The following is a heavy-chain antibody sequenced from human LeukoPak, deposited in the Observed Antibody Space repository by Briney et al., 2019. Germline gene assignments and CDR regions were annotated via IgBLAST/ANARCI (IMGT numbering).Heavy chain of an antibody. CDR2: IIPIFGTA. V-gene: IGHV1-69*13. CDR3: ARSTTVTTSPYYYYGVDV. D-gene: IGHD4-17*01. CDR1: GGTFSSYA. J-gene: IGHJ6*02. Sequence: SVNVSCKASGGTFSSYAISWVRQAPGQGLEWMGGIIPIFGTANYAQKFQGRVTITADESTSTAYMELSSLRSEDTAVYYCARSTTVTTSPYYYYGVDVWGQGTTVTVSS.